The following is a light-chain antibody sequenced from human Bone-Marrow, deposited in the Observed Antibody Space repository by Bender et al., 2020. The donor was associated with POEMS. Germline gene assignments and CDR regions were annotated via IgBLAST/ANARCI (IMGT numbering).Light chain of an antibody. CDR3: SAWDDSLSGWV. J-gene: IGLJ3*02. Sequence: QSVVTQPPSLSEAPRQRVTISCSVSSSNISNLGVNWYQQLPVEAPKLLIYYDALLTPGVSDRFFASNSGTAASLAISELQSEDEARYYCSAWDDSLSGWVCGGGTKLTVL. CDR1: SSNISNLG. CDR2: YDA. V-gene: IGLV1-36*01.